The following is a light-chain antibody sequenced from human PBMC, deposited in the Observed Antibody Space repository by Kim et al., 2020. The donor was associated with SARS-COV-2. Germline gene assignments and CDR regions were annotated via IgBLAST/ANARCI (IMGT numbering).Light chain of an antibody. Sequence: SVSPGQTASITCSGDTLGDKYACWYQQKPGQSPVLVIYQDTKRPSGIPERFSGSNSGNTATLTISGTQAMDEADYYCQAWDSSTAVFGGGTQLTVL. CDR2: QDT. J-gene: IGLJ3*02. V-gene: IGLV3-1*01. CDR1: TLGDKY. CDR3: QAWDSSTAV.